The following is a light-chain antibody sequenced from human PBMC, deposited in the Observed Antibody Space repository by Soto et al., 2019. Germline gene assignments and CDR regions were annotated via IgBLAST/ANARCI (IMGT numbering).Light chain of an antibody. Sequence: QSALTQPASVSGSPGQSITISCTGTSSDVGSYNLVSWYQQHPGKAPKLMIYEGNKRPSGGSNRFSGSKSGNTASLTISGLQAEDEADYYCCSYAGSSTYVFGTGTKLTVL. CDR1: SSDVGSYNL. J-gene: IGLJ1*01. V-gene: IGLV2-23*01. CDR2: EGN. CDR3: CSYAGSSTYV.